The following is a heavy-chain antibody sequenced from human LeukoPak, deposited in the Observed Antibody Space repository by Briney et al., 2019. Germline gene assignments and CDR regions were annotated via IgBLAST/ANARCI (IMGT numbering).Heavy chain of an antibody. CDR1: GGSFSGYY. CDR3: ARVTGYMIEDYFDY. D-gene: IGHD3-22*01. Sequence: PSETLSLTCAVYGGSFSGYYWSWIRQPPGKGLEWIGEINHSGSTNYNPSLKSRVTILLDTSKNQFSLKLSSVTAADTAVYYCARVTGYMIEDYFDYWGQGTLVTVSS. CDR2: INHSGST. V-gene: IGHV4-34*01. J-gene: IGHJ4*02.